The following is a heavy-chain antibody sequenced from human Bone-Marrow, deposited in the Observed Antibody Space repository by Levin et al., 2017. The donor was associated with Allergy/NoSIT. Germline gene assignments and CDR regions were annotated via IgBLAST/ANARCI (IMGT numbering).Heavy chain of an antibody. D-gene: IGHD3-10*01. V-gene: IGHV4-30-4*01. J-gene: IGHJ4*02. CDR1: GDSISSGDYY. Sequence: PSQTLSLPCTVSGDSISSGDYYWSWIRQPPGKGLEWIGNIFYSGSTYYNPSLKSRVTISVDTSKNQFSLKLSSVTAADTAVYFCAADYYYASGSSQNKPPPLSFWGQGTLVTVSS. CDR2: IFYSGST. CDR3: AADYYYASGSSQNKPPPLSF.